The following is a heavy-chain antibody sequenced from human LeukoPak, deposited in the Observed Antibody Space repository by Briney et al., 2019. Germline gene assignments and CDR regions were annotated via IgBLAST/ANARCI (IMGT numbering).Heavy chain of an antibody. CDR1: GYSINSGYY. D-gene: IGHD2-15*01. J-gene: IGHJ6*03. CDR3: ARVRCSGGSCPYYYYYYYMDV. V-gene: IGHV4-38-2*02. CDR2: IYHSGST. Sequence: PSETLSLTCTVSGYSINSGYYWGWIRQSPRKGLEWIGSIYHSGSTYYNPSLKSRVTISIDTSKNQFSLKLRFVTAADTAVYYCARVRCSGGSCPYYYYYYYMDVWGKGTTVTVSS.